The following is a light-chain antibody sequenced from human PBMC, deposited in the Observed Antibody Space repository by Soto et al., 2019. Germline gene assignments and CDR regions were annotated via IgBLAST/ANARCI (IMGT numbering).Light chain of an antibody. CDR2: DVS. Sequence: QSALTQPRSVSGSPGQSVTISCTGTSSDVGGYNYVSWYQQHPGKAPKLMIYDVSKRPSGVPDRFSGSKSGNTASLTISGLHSEDEADYYCCSYAGSYTDVLFGGGTKVTVL. CDR1: SSDVGGYNY. V-gene: IGLV2-11*01. CDR3: CSYAGSYTDVL. J-gene: IGLJ2*01.